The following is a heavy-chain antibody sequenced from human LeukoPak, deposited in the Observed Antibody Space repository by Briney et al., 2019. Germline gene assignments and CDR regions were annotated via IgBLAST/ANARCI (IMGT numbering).Heavy chain of an antibody. V-gene: IGHV3-48*01. Sequence: GGSLRLSCVASGFTFSDYSMNWVRQAPGKGLEWVSYISGSYSTIYYADSVKGRFTVSRDNAKTSLYLQVNSLRAEDTAVYYCARVDYRGGGYFMDVWGRGTPVTVSS. CDR3: ARVDYRGGGYFMDV. CDR1: GFTFSDYS. J-gene: IGHJ6*03. CDR2: ISGSYSTI. D-gene: IGHD4-11*01.